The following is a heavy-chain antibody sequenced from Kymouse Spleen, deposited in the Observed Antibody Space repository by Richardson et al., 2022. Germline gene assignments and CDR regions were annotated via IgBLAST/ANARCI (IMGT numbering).Heavy chain of an antibody. Sequence: QVQLVQSGAEVKKPGASVKVSCKASGYTFTSYAMHWVRQAPGQRLEWMGWINAGNGNTKYSQKFQGRVTITRDTSASTAYMELSSLRSEDTAVYYCARGGLWFGELFPFDYWGQGTLVTVSS. V-gene: IGHV1-3*01. D-gene: IGHD3-10*01. J-gene: IGHJ4*02. CDR2: INAGNGNT. CDR3: ARGGLWFGELFPFDY. CDR1: GYTFTSYA.